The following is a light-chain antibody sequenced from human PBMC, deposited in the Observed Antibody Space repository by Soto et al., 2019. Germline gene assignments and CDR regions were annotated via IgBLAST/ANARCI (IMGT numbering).Light chain of an antibody. Sequence: QSALAQPASVSGSPGQSITISCTGTSSDIGAYNFVSWYQQHPGKAPKLMIYEVFNRPSGVSDRFSGFKSGNTASLTISGLQTEDEADYYCSAFTSSSALYVFGTGTKVTVL. J-gene: IGLJ1*01. V-gene: IGLV2-14*01. CDR1: SSDIGAYNF. CDR2: EVF. CDR3: SAFTSSSALYV.